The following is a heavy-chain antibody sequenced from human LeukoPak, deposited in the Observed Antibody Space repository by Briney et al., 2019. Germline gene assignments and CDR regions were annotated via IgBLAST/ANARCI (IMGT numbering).Heavy chain of an antibody. CDR2: IYTSGST. D-gene: IGHD5-12*01. CDR1: GGSISSYY. CDR3: ARDSGEWLRRGDAFDI. J-gene: IGHJ3*02. Sequence: ASETLSLTCTISGGSISSYYWSWIRQPAGKGLEWIGRIYTSGSTNYNPSLKSRVTMSVDTSKNQFSLKLSSVTAVDTAVYYCARDSGEWLRRGDAFDIWGQGTMVTVSS. V-gene: IGHV4-4*07.